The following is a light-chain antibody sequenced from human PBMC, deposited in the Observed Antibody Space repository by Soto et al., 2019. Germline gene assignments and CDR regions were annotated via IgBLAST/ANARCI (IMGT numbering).Light chain of an antibody. J-gene: IGLJ2*01. CDR2: DDR. V-gene: IGLV3-21*02. Sequence: SYELTHPPSVSVAPGQTASITCGGDNIGTKTVHWYQQRPGQAPLLVVYDDRDRPSGIPERFSGSNSGNTATLTISRVEAGDEADYYCQVWDSSTDPVVVGGGTKLTVL. CDR1: NIGTKT. CDR3: QVWDSSTDPVV.